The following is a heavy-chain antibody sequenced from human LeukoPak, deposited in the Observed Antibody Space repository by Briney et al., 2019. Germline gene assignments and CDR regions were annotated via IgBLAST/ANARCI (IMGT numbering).Heavy chain of an antibody. CDR2: ISYSGST. Sequence: PSETLSLTCTVSGDSMYSYHWSWIRQPPGKGLEWIGYISYSGSTNYNPSLKSRVTIMADTSKNQFSLRLSSVTAADTAVYYCARGPAAYDYWGQGTLVTVSS. D-gene: IGHD2-2*01. CDR1: GDSMYSYH. V-gene: IGHV4-59*01. CDR3: ARGPAAYDY. J-gene: IGHJ4*02.